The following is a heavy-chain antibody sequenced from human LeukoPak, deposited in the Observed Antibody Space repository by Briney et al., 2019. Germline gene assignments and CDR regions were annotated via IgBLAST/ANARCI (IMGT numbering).Heavy chain of an antibody. J-gene: IGHJ5*02. CDR3: AKGSSTSCSVCMFDH. Sequence: PGGSPRLSCAASGFTFSSYAMSWVRQAPGKGLEWVSAISGSGGSTYYADSVKGRFTISRDNSKNTLYLQMNSLRAEDTAVYYCAKGSSTSCSVCMFDHWGQGTLVTVSS. CDR1: GFTFSSYA. D-gene: IGHD2-2*01. CDR2: ISGSGGST. V-gene: IGHV3-23*01.